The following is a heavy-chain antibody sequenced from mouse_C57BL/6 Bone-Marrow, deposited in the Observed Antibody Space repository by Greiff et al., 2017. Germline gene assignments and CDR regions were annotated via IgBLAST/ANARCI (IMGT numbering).Heavy chain of an antibody. V-gene: IGHV1-50*01. Sequence: QVQLQQPGAELVKPGASVKLSCKASGYTFTSYWMQWVKQRPGQGLEWIGEIDPSDSYTNYNQKFKGKATLTVDTSSSTAYMQLSSLTSEDSAVYYCAREDITTVVADYYAMDYWGQGTLVTVSS. D-gene: IGHD1-1*01. CDR1: GYTFTSYW. CDR2: IDPSDSYT. J-gene: IGHJ4*01. CDR3: AREDITTVVADYYAMDY.